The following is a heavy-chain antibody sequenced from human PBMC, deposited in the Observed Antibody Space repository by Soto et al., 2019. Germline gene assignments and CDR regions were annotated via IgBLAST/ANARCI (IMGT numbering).Heavy chain of an antibody. Sequence: GASVKVSCKASGYTFTGYYMHWVRQAPGQGLEWMGWINPNSGGTNYAQKFQGWVTMTRDTSISTAYMELSRLRSDDTAVYYCARSTVGYCISTSCPPPAGNGDYYYYGMDVWGQGTTVTVSS. CDR2: INPNSGGT. V-gene: IGHV1-2*04. J-gene: IGHJ6*02. CDR3: ARSTVGYCISTSCPPPAGNGDYYYYGMDV. CDR1: GYTFTGYY. D-gene: IGHD2-2*01.